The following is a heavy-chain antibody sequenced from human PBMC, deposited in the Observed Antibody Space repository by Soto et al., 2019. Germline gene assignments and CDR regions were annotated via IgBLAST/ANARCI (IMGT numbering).Heavy chain of an antibody. CDR3: AKGPPLIAAAGTLVDY. J-gene: IGHJ4*02. V-gene: IGHV3-23*01. CDR2: ISGSGGST. D-gene: IGHD6-13*01. Sequence: PGGSLRLSCAASGFTFSSYAMSWVRQAPGKGLEWVSAISGSGGSTYYADSVKGRFTISRDNSKNTLYLQMNSLRAEDTAVYYCAKGPPLIAAAGTLVDYWGQGTLVTVSS. CDR1: GFTFSSYA.